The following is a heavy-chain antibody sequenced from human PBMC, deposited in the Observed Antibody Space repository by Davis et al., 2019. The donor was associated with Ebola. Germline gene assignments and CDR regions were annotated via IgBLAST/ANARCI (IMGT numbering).Heavy chain of an antibody. CDR3: TTPGGQDSGYDVFDI. CDR2: INPNDGRT. V-gene: IGHV1-46*03. CDR1: GYTFTNYY. J-gene: IGHJ3*02. D-gene: IGHD5-12*01. Sequence: AASVKVSRKASGYTFTNYYMHWVRQAPGQGLEWMGMINPNDGRTIYPQKFPGRVTETRDTSTTPVYMDLSSLRSEDTALYYCTTPGGQDSGYDVFDIWGQGTMVTVSS.